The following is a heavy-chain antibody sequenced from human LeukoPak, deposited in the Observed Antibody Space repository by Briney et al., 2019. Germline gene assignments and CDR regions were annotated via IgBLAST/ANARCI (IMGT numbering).Heavy chain of an antibody. D-gene: IGHD2-15*01. CDR3: ARDGLLPRLFDY. CDR2: IYYSGST. J-gene: IGHJ4*02. Sequence: SETLSLTCTVSGGSISSSSYYWGWIRQPPGKGLEWIGSIYYSGSTYYNPSLKSRVTISVDTSKNQFPLKLSSVTAADTAVYYCARDGLLPRLFDYWGQGTLVTVSS. CDR1: GGSISSSSYY. V-gene: IGHV4-39*06.